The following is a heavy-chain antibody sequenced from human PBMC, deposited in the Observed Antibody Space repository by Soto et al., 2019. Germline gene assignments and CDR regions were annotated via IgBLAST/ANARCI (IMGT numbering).Heavy chain of an antibody. V-gene: IGHV3-23*01. D-gene: IGHD4-17*01. CDR1: GFPFNSYA. CDR2: ISGSGGST. Sequence: EVQLLESGGGLVQPGGSLRLSCAASGFPFNSYAMSWVRQAPGKGLEWVSGISGSGGSTYYADSVKGRFTISRDNAKNTQYLQMNSLRAEDTAVYYCARPDDYGDYHNYYYYGMDVWGQGTTVTVSS. CDR3: ARPDDYGDYHNYYYYGMDV. J-gene: IGHJ6*02.